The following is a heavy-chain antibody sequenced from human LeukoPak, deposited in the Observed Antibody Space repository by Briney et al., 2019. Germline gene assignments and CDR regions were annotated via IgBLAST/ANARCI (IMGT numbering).Heavy chain of an antibody. Sequence: GASVKVSCKASGYTFTSYGISWVRQAPGQGLEWMGWISAYNGNSNYAQKLQGRVTMTTDTSTSTAYMELRSLRSDDTAVYYCARESPKIAVAGYYYYYGMDVWGQGTTVTVSS. J-gene: IGHJ6*02. CDR3: ARESPKIAVAGYYYYYGMDV. V-gene: IGHV1-18*01. CDR2: ISAYNGNS. CDR1: GYTFTSYG. D-gene: IGHD6-19*01.